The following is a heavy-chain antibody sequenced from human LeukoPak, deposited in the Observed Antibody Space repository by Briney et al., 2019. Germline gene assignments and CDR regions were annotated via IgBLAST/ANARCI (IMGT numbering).Heavy chain of an antibody. V-gene: IGHV4-4*07. Sequence: SETLSLTCSVSGGSISSYYWSWIRQPAGKGLERIGRIYFTRTTYYNPSLQSRVTMSVDTSKYQFSLELSSVTAADTAVYYCARGSSSSWYSFDFWGQGTVVTVSS. CDR2: IYFTRTT. CDR3: ARGSSSSWYSFDF. D-gene: IGHD6-13*01. J-gene: IGHJ3*01. CDR1: GGSISSYY.